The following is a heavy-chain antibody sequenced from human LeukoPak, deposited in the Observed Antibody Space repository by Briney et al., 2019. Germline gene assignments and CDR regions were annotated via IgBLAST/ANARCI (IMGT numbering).Heavy chain of an antibody. CDR1: GFTFSTYW. CDR3: ARATGTWSHDGCDI. V-gene: IGHV3-7*02. D-gene: IGHD3-3*01. Sequence: PGGSLRLSCAASGFTFSTYWMSWVRQAPGKGLEWVANIKQDGSAKWFVDSVKGRFTISRGNAKNSVYLQMNSLRAEDTAVYYCARATGTWSHDGCDIWRQGTIVTDSS. CDR2: IKQDGSAK. J-gene: IGHJ3*02.